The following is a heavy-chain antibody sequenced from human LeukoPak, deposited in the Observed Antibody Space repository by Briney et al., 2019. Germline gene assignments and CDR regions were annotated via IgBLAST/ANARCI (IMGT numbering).Heavy chain of an antibody. D-gene: IGHD2-15*01. V-gene: IGHV3-21*01. J-gene: IGHJ4*02. Sequence: PGGSLRLSCAASGFTFNNYNMNWVRQAPGKGLEWVSSISSSSSYIYYADSVKGRFTISRDSAKKSLYLQMNSLGAEDSAVYYCARDAYCSGGSCQGALDYWAREPWSPSPQ. CDR3: ARDAYCSGGSCQGALDY. CDR2: ISSSSSYI. CDR1: GFTFNNYN.